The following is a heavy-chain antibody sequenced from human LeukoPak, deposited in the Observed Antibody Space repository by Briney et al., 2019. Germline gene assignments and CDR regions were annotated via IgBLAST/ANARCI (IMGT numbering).Heavy chain of an antibody. J-gene: IGHJ5*02. Sequence: SETLSLTCTVSGGSISTYYGSWIRQPPGKGLEWRGYIYYSGSTNYNPSLKSRVTISVHTSKNQFSLKLSSVTAADTAVYYCARSREGYYSDSSGYTWFDPWGQGTLVTVSS. CDR2: IYYSGST. CDR3: ARSREGYYSDSSGYTWFDP. D-gene: IGHD3-22*01. CDR1: GGSISTYY. V-gene: IGHV4-59*01.